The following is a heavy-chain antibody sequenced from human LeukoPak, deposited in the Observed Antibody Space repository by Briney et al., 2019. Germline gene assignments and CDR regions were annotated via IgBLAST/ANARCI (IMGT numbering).Heavy chain of an antibody. CDR3: ARDFDY. CDR2: IYYSGST. CDR1: GGSIRNYY. V-gene: IGHV4-59*01. Sequence: SETLPLTCTVSGGSIRNYYWSWIRQPPGKGLEWIGYIYYSGSTNYNPSLKSRVTISIDTSKNQFSLKLSSVTAADTAVYYCARDFDYWGQGTLVTVSS. J-gene: IGHJ4*02.